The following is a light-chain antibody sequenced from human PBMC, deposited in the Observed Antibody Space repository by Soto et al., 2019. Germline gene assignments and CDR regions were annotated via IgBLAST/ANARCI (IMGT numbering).Light chain of an antibody. J-gene: IGKJ5*01. CDR1: QSFSSY. CDR2: DAS. CDR3: QQRSNWPPIT. Sequence: EIVLTQSPATLSLSPGERASLSCRASQSFSSYLAWYQQKPGQAPRLLSYDASNGATGIPARFSGSGSGTDFTLTISSLEPEDFAVYYCQQRSNWPPITFGQGTRLEIK. V-gene: IGKV3-11*01.